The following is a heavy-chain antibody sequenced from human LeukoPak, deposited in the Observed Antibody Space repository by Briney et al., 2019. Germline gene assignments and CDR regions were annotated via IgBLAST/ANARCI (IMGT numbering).Heavy chain of an antibody. D-gene: IGHD6-6*01. CDR1: GFTFSSYA. J-gene: IGHJ6*03. V-gene: IGHV3-23*01. CDR3: TSSSSRGIYYYCYYMDV. Sequence: PGGSLRLSCAAPGFTFSSYAMSWVRQAPGKGLEWVSAISGSGGSTYYADSVKGRFTISRDNSKNTLYLQMNSLRAEDTAVYYCTSSSSRGIYYYCYYMDVWGKGTTVTVSS. CDR2: ISGSGGST.